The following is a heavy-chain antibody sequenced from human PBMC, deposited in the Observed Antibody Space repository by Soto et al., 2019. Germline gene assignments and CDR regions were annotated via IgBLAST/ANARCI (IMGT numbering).Heavy chain of an antibody. V-gene: IGHV1-69*12. CDR3: ARGPWVRGYRVGGMDV. CDR2: IIPIFGTA. D-gene: IGHD3-3*01. CDR1: GGTFSSYA. Sequence: QVQLVQSGAEVKKPGSSVKVSCKASGGTFSSYAISWVRQAPGQGLEWMGGIIPIFGTANYAQKFQGRVTITADESTSTADMELSSLRSEDTAVYYCARGPWVRGYRVGGMDVWGQGTTVTVSS. J-gene: IGHJ6*02.